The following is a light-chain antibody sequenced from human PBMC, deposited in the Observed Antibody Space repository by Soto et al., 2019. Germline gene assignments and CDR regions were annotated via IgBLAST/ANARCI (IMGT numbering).Light chain of an antibody. CDR2: EAS. J-gene: IGKJ1*01. Sequence: DVQMTQSPSSLSASVGDRVTITCRASQHVRAYVSWYQQKPGKAPKLLIYEASDLETGVPSRFTGDGSGTHFTFTITSLQPEDFATYYFQQSFFAPPTFGQGTKVEVK. CDR3: QQSFFAPPT. CDR1: QHVRAY. V-gene: IGKV1-39*01.